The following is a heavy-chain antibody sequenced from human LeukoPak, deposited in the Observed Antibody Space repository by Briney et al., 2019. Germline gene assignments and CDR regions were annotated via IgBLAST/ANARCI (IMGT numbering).Heavy chain of an antibody. Sequence: PGGSLRLSCAVSGITFSSYWMHWVRQDPGRGLLWVSRINTQGTYTNYADSVKGRFTISRDNAKNSLYLQMNSLRAEDTAVYYCARDPTPYSSSWYGTNDAFDIWGQGTMVTVSS. CDR2: INTQGTYT. V-gene: IGHV3-74*01. CDR1: GITFSSYW. CDR3: ARDPTPYSSSWYGTNDAFDI. D-gene: IGHD6-13*01. J-gene: IGHJ3*02.